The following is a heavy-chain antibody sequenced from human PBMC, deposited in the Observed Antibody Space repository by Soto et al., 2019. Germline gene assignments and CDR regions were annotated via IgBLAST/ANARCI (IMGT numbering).Heavy chain of an antibody. CDR1: GGSISSGDYY. V-gene: IGHV4-30-4*01. CDR2: IYYSGST. D-gene: IGHD2-2*01. J-gene: IGHJ5*02. Sequence: PSETLSLTCTVSGGSISSGDYYWSWIRQPPGKGREWIGYIYYSGSTYYNPSLKSRVTISVDTSKTQFSLKLSSVTAADTAVYYCARVDIVVVPAAIRDIWFDPWGQGTLVTVSS. CDR3: ARVDIVVVPAAIRDIWFDP.